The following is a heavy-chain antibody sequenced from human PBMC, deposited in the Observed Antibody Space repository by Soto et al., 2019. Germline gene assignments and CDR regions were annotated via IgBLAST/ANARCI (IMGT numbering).Heavy chain of an antibody. D-gene: IGHD6-6*01. J-gene: IGHJ4*02. CDR1: SGSFSGYY. Sequence: PSETLSLTCSIYSGSFSGYYWSWIRQPPGKGLEWIGEISLSGNTNYSPSLKSRVSISIDTSKKQFSLNLASVSAADTAVYYCARAPKVSGSSQTRPDFWGQGTLVPVSS. CDR2: ISLSGNT. CDR3: ARAPKVSGSSQTRPDF. V-gene: IGHV4-34*01.